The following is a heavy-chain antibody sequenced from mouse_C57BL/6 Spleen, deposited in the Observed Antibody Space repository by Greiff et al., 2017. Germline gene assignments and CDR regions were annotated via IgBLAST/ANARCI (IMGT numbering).Heavy chain of an antibody. CDR3: ASFYDGYWYFDV. Sequence: EVKVVESGGDLVKPGGSLKLSCAASGFTFSSYGMSWVRQTPDKRLEWVATISSGGSYTYYPDSVKGRFTISRDNAKKTLYLQMSSLKSEDTAMYYCASFYDGYWYFDVWGTGTTVTVSS. J-gene: IGHJ1*03. CDR2: ISSGGSYT. CDR1: GFTFSSYG. V-gene: IGHV5-6*01. D-gene: IGHD2-3*01.